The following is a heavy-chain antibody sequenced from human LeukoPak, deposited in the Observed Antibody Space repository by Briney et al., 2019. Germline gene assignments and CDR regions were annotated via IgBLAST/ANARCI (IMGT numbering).Heavy chain of an antibody. CDR2: ISSSSSYI. V-gene: IGHV3-21*01. Sequence: GGSLRLSCAASGFTFSSYSMNWVRQAPGKGLEWVSSISSSSSYIYYADSVKGRFTISRDNSKNTLYLQMNSLRAEDTAVYYCAKVQNDFWSGYYPDALDYWGQGTLVTVSS. CDR3: AKVQNDFWSGYYPDALDY. CDR1: GFTFSSYS. D-gene: IGHD3-3*01. J-gene: IGHJ4*02.